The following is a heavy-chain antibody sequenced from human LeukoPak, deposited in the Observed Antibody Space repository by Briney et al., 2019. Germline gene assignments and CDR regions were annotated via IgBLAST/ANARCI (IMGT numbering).Heavy chain of an antibody. D-gene: IGHD3-10*01. CDR3: ARDLLGTIVRGT. CDR2: INPNSGGT. Sequence: ASVKVSCKASGYTFTGYYMHWVRQAPGQGLEWMGWINPNSGGTNYAQKFQGRVTMTRDTSISTAYMELSRLRSDDTAAYYCARDLLGTIVRGTWGQGTMVTVSS. V-gene: IGHV1-2*02. CDR1: GYTFTGYY. J-gene: IGHJ3*01.